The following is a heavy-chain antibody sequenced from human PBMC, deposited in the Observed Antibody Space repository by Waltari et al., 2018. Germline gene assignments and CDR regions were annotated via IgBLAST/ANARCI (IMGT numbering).Heavy chain of an antibody. D-gene: IGHD2-15*01. CDR3: ARGGRFVGGSYNY. Sequence: QVQLVQSGAEVKKPGASVKVSCKASGYTFTGYYMPWVRQAPGPGLEWMGRINPNSGGTNYAQKFQGRVTMTRYTSISTAYMELSRLGSDDTAVYYCARGGRFVGGSYNYWGQGTLVTVSS. V-gene: IGHV1-2*06. CDR2: INPNSGGT. J-gene: IGHJ4*02. CDR1: GYTFTGYY.